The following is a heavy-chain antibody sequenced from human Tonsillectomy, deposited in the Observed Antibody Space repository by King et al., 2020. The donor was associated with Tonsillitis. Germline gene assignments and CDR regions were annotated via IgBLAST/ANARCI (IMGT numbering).Heavy chain of an antibody. CDR1: GFTFSSSW. J-gene: IGHJ4*02. Sequence: VQLVESGGGLVQPGGSLRLSCSASGFTFSSSWMHWARQAPGKGLVWVSRIKRDGSSTSYADSVKGRFTISRDNAKNTLYLQMNSLRAAETAVYYCAALTTTPPVVPAPSGYFDYWGQGTLAT. D-gene: IGHD2-2*01. CDR3: AALTTTPPVVPAPSGYFDY. CDR2: IKRDGSST. V-gene: IGHV3-74*01.